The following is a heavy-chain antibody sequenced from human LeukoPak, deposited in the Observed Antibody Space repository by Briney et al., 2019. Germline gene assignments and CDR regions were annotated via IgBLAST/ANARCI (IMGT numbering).Heavy chain of an antibody. J-gene: IGHJ4*02. CDR1: GYTFTSYD. Sequence: ASVKVYCEASGYTFTSYDINWVRQATGQGLEWMGWMNPNSGNTGYAQKFQGRVTMTRNTSISTAYMELSSLRSEDTAVYYCARGGIAARRGKYYFDYWGQGTLVTVSS. CDR2: MNPNSGNT. V-gene: IGHV1-8*01. CDR3: ARGGIAARRGKYYFDY. D-gene: IGHD6-6*01.